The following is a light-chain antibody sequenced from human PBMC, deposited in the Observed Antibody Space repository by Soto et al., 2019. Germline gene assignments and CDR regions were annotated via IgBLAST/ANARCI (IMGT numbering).Light chain of an antibody. CDR1: SSDVWTYNL. CDR2: EGS. CDR3: CSYAGDVV. J-gene: IGLJ2*01. V-gene: IGLV2-23*01. Sequence: QSALTQPASVSGSPGQSITISCTGTSSDVWTYNLVSWYQQHPGKAPKLMIYEGSKRPSGVSSRFSGSTSANTASLTISGLQAEDEADFYCCSYAGDVVFGGGTKLTVL.